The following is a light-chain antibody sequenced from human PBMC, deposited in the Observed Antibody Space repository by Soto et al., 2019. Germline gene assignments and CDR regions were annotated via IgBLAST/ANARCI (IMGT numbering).Light chain of an antibody. J-gene: IGKJ4*01. CDR1: QGIKKY. Sequence: DIQVTQHPSSLSASVGDRVTITCRASQGIKKYLAWYQQKPGETPKLLIYAASTLESGIPPRYSGSGSGTDFTLTINNLQPEDVATYYCQRYYKAPFTFGGGTKVEIK. CDR3: QRYYKAPFT. V-gene: IGKV1-27*01. CDR2: AAS.